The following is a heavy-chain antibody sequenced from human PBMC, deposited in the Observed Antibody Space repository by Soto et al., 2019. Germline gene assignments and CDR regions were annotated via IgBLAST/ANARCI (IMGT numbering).Heavy chain of an antibody. CDR2: IIPIFGTA. CDR1: GGTFSSYA. V-gene: IGHV1-69*06. D-gene: IGHD3-3*01. CDR3: ATTWLRFLEWLFILDP. J-gene: IGHJ5*02. Sequence: SVKVSCKASGGTFSSYAISWVRQAPGQGLEWMGGIIPIFGTANYAQKFQGRVTITADKSTSTAYMELSSLRSEDTAVYYCATTWLRFLEWLFILDPWGQGTLVTVS.